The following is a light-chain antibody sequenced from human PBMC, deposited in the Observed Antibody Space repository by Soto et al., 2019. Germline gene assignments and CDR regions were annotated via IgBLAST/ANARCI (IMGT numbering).Light chain of an antibody. V-gene: IGLV2-11*01. J-gene: IGLJ1*01. CDR3: CSYAGSPYV. Sequence: QSAPTQPRSVSGSPGQSVTLSCTGTSSDVGEYDYVSWYQQHPGKAPKLMIFDVSERPSGVHDRFSGFKTGNTASLTISGLQAEYEAAYYCCSYAGSPYVFGTGTQVNVL. CDR2: DVS. CDR1: SSDVGEYDY.